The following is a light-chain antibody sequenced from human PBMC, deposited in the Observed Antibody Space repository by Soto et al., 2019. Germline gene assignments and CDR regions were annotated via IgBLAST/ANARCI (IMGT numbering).Light chain of an antibody. Sequence: QSALTQPASVSGSPGQSITIPCTGTSSDIANYNYVSWYQHRPGTAPKLIIFDVNNRPSGVSNRFSGSKSGYTASLTISGLQAEDEADYYCTSQTSYVSRVVFGGGTKLTVL. V-gene: IGLV2-14*03. J-gene: IGLJ3*02. CDR3: TSQTSYVSRVV. CDR2: DVN. CDR1: SSDIANYNY.